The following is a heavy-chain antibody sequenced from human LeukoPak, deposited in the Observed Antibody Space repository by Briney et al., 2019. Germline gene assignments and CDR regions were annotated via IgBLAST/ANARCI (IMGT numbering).Heavy chain of an antibody. V-gene: IGHV3-74*01. J-gene: IGHJ4*02. CDR2: INT. CDR3: ARSGYFDY. CDR1: GFCISSYW. Sequence: AGGSLRLSCAASGFCISSYWMYWVRQAPGERPVWVSRINTDYADSVKGRFTMSRDNAKNTLYLQMNSLTAADTAVYYCARSGYFDYWSQGTLVTVSS. D-gene: IGHD3-22*01.